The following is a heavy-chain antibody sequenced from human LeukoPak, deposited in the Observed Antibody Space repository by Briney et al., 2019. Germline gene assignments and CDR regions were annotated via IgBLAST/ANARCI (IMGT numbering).Heavy chain of an antibody. V-gene: IGHV4-39*01. CDR2: IYYSGST. CDR3: ARRGGYYFDY. CDR1: GGSISSSSYY. Sequence: SETLSLTCTVSGGSISSSSYYWGWIRQPPGKGLEWIGSIYYSGSTYYNPSLKSRVTISVDTSKNQFSLKLSSVTAADTAVYYCARRGGYYFDYWGQGTLVTVSS. J-gene: IGHJ4*02. D-gene: IGHD3-16*01.